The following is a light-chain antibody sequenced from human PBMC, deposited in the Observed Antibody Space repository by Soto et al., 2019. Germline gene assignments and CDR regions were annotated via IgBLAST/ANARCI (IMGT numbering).Light chain of an antibody. CDR2: DSS. J-gene: IGKJ1*01. V-gene: IGKV3-20*01. CDR1: QSVTSY. CDR3: QQYGSSPWT. Sequence: EIVLTQSPGTLSLSPGERATLSCRASQSVTSYLAWYQRKPGQAPRLLIYDSSTRATGIPARFSGSGSGTDFTLTISRLEPEDFAVYYCQQYGSSPWTFGQGTKVDIK.